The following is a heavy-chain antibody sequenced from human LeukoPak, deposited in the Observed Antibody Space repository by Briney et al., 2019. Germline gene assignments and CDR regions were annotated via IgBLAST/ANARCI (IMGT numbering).Heavy chain of an antibody. V-gene: IGHV4-39*07. Sequence: SETLSLTCTVSGGSISSSSYYWGWIRQPPGKGLEWIGSIYYSGSTYYNPSLKSRVTISVDTSKNQFSLKLSSVTAADTAVYYCARVPRSGSLYFDYWGQGTLVTVSS. CDR2: IYYSGST. CDR3: ARVPRSGSLYFDY. CDR1: GGSISSSSYY. D-gene: IGHD1-26*01. J-gene: IGHJ4*02.